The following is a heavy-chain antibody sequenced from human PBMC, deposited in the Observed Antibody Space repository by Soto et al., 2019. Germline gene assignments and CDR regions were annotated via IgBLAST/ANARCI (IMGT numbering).Heavy chain of an antibody. V-gene: IGHV3-30*18. CDR1: GFTFSSYG. CDR2: ISSDGSNK. D-gene: IGHD2-2*01. CDR3: AKRDCIRTSCRQGYYYGMDV. J-gene: IGHJ6*02. Sequence: QVQLVESGGGVVQPGRSLRLSCAASGFTFSSYGMHWVRQAPGKGLEWVAVISSDGSNKYYADSVKGRFTISRDNSKSTLHLQRNSLRAEDTAVYYCAKRDCIRTSCRQGYYYGMDVWGQGTTVTVSS.